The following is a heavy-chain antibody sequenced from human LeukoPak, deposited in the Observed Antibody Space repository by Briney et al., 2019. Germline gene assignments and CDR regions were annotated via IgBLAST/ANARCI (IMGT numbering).Heavy chain of an antibody. CDR1: GFTFSSYA. D-gene: IGHD2-15*01. CDR3: ARDRGWPAVHFDL. J-gene: IGHJ4*02. CDR2: ISYDGSNK. V-gene: IGHV3-30-3*01. Sequence: QSGGSLRLSCAASGFTFSSYAMHWVRQAPGKGLEWVAVISYDGSNKYYADSVKGRFTVSRDNSKNMLYLQMNSLGAEDTALYYCARDRGWPAVHFDLWGQGTLVTVSS.